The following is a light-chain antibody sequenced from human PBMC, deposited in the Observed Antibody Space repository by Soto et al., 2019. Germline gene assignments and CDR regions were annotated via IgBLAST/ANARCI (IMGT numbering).Light chain of an antibody. J-gene: IGKJ2*01. CDR2: DAS. CDR3: QQRSTWPYT. Sequence: EIVLTQSPATLSLTRGERATLSCRASHSVSKYVAWYQQKPGQAPRLLIFDASTRATGIPARFSGSGSGTDFTLTISSLEPEDFAVYYCQQRSTWPYTFGQGTKVDIK. V-gene: IGKV3-11*01. CDR1: HSVSKY.